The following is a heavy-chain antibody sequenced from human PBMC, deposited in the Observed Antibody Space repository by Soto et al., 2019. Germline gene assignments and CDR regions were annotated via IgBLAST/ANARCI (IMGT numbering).Heavy chain of an antibody. Sequence: PSETLSLTCAVYGGSFSGYYWSWIRQPPGKGLEWIGEINHSGSTNYNPSLKSRVTISVDTSKNQFSLKLSSVTAADTAVYYCARGVRWQLQEKYYYYYYMDVWGKGTTVTVSS. CDR1: GGSFSGYY. V-gene: IGHV4-34*01. CDR2: INHSGST. J-gene: IGHJ6*03. CDR3: ARGVRWQLQEKYYYYYYMDV. D-gene: IGHD1-1*01.